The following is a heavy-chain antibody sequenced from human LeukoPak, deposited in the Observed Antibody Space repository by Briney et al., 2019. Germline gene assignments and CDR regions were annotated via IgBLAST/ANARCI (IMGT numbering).Heavy chain of an antibody. D-gene: IGHD3-22*01. J-gene: IGHJ4*02. Sequence: GGSLRLSCAASGFTFSSYWMSWVRQAPGKGLEWVANIKQDGSEKYYVDSVKGRFTISRDNAKNSLYLQMNSLRAEDTAVYYCARDLGGSSSGYYSHWGQGTLVTVSS. V-gene: IGHV3-7*01. CDR3: ARDLGGSSSGYYSH. CDR1: GFTFSSYW. CDR2: IKQDGSEK.